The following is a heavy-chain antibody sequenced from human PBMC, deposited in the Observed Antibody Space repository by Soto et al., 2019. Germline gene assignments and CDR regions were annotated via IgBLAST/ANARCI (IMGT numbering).Heavy chain of an antibody. CDR2: INPGDGYT. D-gene: IGHD2-15*01. V-gene: IGHV1-3*01. Sequence: QVQLVQSGAEVKKPGASVKLSCKASGYTFSSFAMHWVRQAPGQGLEWMGWINPGDGYTKLSQKFQGRVTITRDTSATTAFMDLNSVRSEDTAVYYCAVGGGGSRYWGQGTLVTVSS. CDR1: GYTFSSFA. CDR3: AVGGGGSRY. J-gene: IGHJ4*02.